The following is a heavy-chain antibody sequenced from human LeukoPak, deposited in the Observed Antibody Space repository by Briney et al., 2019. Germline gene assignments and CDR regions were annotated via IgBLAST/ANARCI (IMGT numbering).Heavy chain of an antibody. Sequence: SQTLSLTCAVSGGSISSGGYSWSWIRQPPGKGLEWIGYIYHSGSTYYNPSLKSRVTVSVDRSKNQFSLKLSSVTAADTAVYYCAVGATRLPNWFDPWGQGTLVTVSS. D-gene: IGHD1-26*01. CDR2: IYHSGST. J-gene: IGHJ5*02. CDR1: GGSISSGGYS. CDR3: AVGATRLPNWFDP. V-gene: IGHV4-30-2*01.